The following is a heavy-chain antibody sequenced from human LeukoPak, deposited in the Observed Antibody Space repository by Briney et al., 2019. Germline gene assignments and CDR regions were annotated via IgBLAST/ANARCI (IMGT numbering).Heavy chain of an antibody. CDR2: MSSSGSTI. D-gene: IGHD6-19*01. J-gene: IGHJ4*02. V-gene: IGHV3-48*03. CDR1: GFTFSSYE. CDR3: AREAVAGIYFDY. Sequence: PGGSLRLSCAASGFTFSSYEMNWVRQAPGKGLEWVSYMSSSGSTIYYADSVKGRFTISRDNAKNSLYLQMNSLRAEDTAVYYCAREAVAGIYFDYWGQGTLVTVSS.